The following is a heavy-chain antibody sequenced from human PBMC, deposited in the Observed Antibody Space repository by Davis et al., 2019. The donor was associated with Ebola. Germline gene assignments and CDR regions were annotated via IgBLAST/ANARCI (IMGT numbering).Heavy chain of an antibody. CDR1: GFTFSSYA. J-gene: IGHJ4*02. D-gene: IGHD6-13*01. CDR3: ARDPGIAAAGFYYFDY. CDR2: ISYDGSNK. Sequence: PGGSLRLSCAASGFTFSSYAMHWVRQAPGKGLEWVAVISYDGSNKYYADSVKGRFTISRDNSKNTLYLQMNSLRAEDTAVYYCARDPGIAAAGFYYFDYWGQGTLVTVSS. V-gene: IGHV3-30-3*01.